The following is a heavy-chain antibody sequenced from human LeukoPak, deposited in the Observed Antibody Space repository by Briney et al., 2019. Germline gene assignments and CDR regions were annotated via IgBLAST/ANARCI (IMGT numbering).Heavy chain of an antibody. V-gene: IGHV4-39*01. J-gene: IGHJ4*02. CDR2: IYYSGST. CDR1: GGSISSSSYY. CDR3: ARLSVAGTLYFDS. Sequence: PSETLSLTCTVSGGSISSSSYYWGWIRQPPGKGLEWIGSIYYSGSTYYNPSLKSRVTISVDTSKNQFSLKLSSVTAADTAVYYCARLSVAGTLYFDSWGQGILATVSS. D-gene: IGHD6-19*01.